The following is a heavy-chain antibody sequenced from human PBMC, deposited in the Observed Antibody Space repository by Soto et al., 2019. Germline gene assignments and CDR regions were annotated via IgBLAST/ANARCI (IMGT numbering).Heavy chain of an antibody. D-gene: IGHD3-16*01. V-gene: IGHV4-4*07. CDR3: ARGGGVPALGDP. Sequence: SETPSLTFSVSGVSMRNSYCTWIRQSAGKGLEWTGRISTSGNTNYNPSLNSRLTMSVDTSKNQVSLKLTSVTAADTAVYYCARGGGVPALGDPWGQGTLVTVSS. CDR2: ISTSGNT. J-gene: IGHJ5*02. CDR1: GVSMRNSY.